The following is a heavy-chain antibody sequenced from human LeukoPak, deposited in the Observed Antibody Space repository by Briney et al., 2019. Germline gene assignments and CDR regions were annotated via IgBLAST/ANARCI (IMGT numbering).Heavy chain of an antibody. V-gene: IGHV1-69*04. J-gene: IGHJ4*02. D-gene: IGHD6-19*01. CDR2: IIPILGIA. CDR1: GGTFSSYA. Sequence: SVKVSCKASGGTFSSYAISWMRQAPGQGLEWMGRIIPILGIANYAQKFQGRVTITADKSTSTAYMELSSLRSEDTAVYYCARDDSSGYKGFDYWGQGTLVTVSS. CDR3: ARDDSSGYKGFDY.